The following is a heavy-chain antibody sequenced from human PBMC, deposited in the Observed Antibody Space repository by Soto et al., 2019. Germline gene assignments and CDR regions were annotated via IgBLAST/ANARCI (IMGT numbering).Heavy chain of an antibody. J-gene: IGHJ6*02. Sequence: QVQLVESGGGVVQPGRSLRLSCAASGFTFSSYAMHWVRQAPGKGLEWVAVISYDGSNKYYADSVKGRFTISRDNSKNTLYLQMNSLRAEDTAVYYCAREAAVNGMDVWGQGTTVTVSS. CDR2: ISYDGSNK. V-gene: IGHV3-30-3*01. CDR3: AREAAVNGMDV. CDR1: GFTFSSYA. D-gene: IGHD6-25*01.